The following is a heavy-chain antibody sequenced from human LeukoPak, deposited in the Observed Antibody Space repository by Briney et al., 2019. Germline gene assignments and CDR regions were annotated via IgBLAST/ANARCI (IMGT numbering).Heavy chain of an antibody. CDR1: GGSINNRNYY. Sequence: SETLSLTCSVSGGSINNRNYYWGWVRQPPGKELEWIGHIYFGGSTFYNPSLKSRLTMSIDTSKDQFSLNINSVAAADTAVYYCARLPFYFGKGYFDSWGRGTLVTVSS. CDR2: IYFGGST. D-gene: IGHD1-14*01. V-gene: IGHV4-39*01. CDR3: ARLPFYFGKGYFDS. J-gene: IGHJ4*02.